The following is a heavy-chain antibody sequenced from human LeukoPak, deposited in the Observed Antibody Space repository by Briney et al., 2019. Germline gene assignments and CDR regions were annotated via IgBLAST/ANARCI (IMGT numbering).Heavy chain of an antibody. Sequence: KTSETLSLTCAVYGGSFSRYYWSWIRPSPGKGLEWIAEIDHRGDTNYNPSVKSRVTISVDTSKNQFSLKVRSLSAADTAVYYCARGPTISETGYFDFWGQGTLVTVSS. CDR2: IDHRGDT. V-gene: IGHV4-34*01. CDR1: GGSFSRYY. D-gene: IGHD1-1*01. CDR3: ARGPTISETGYFDF. J-gene: IGHJ4*03.